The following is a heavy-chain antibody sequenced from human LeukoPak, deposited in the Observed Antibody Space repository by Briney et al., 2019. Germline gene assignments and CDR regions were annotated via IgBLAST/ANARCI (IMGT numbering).Heavy chain of an antibody. CDR3: ARDWRNYGDFHTFDI. J-gene: IGHJ3*02. CDR1: GFTFSSYA. Sequence: GGSLRLSCAATGFTFSSYAMTWVRQAPGNGLETFSAFSSGIDRAYYADSVKGRFTISRDNSKNTLYLQMSSLRVEDTALYYCARDWRNYGDFHTFDIWGQGTMVTVSS. CDR2: FSSGIDRA. D-gene: IGHD4-17*01. V-gene: IGHV3-23*01.